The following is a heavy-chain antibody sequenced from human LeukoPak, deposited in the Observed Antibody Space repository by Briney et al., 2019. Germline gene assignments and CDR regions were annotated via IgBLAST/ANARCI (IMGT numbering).Heavy chain of an antibody. CDR2: ISSSSSYI. CDR3: ARDLGPAAIFDY. CDR1: GFTFSSYS. D-gene: IGHD2-2*01. Sequence: GGSLRLSCAASGFTFSSYSMNWVRRAPGKGLEWVSSISSSSSYIYYADSVKGRFTISRDNAKNSLYLQMNSLRAEDTAVYYCARDLGPAAIFDYWGQGTLVTVSS. J-gene: IGHJ4*02. V-gene: IGHV3-21*01.